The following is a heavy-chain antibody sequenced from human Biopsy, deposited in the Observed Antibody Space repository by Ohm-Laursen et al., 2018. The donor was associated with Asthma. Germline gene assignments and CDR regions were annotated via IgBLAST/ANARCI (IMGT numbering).Heavy chain of an antibody. D-gene: IGHD1-1*01. Sequence: SLRLSCSAPGFSFSNFAIHWVRQAPGKGLEWVGVISKDASTQDYADSVKGRFTMARDNSKNTLDLQMNSLREEDTAVYYCVRDGTDDAFDIWGQGTVVSVSS. V-gene: IGHV3-30*01. CDR2: ISKDASTQ. J-gene: IGHJ3*02. CDR1: GFSFSNFA. CDR3: VRDGTDDAFDI.